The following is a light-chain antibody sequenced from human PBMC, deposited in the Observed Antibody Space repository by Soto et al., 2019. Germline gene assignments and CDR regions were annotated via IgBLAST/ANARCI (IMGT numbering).Light chain of an antibody. CDR1: QSISSY. CDR2: AAS. CDR3: QQTYSAPIT. J-gene: IGKJ5*01. Sequence: DIQMTQSPSSLSASVGDRVTITCRASQSISSYLNWYQHKTGKAPKLLIYAASSLQSGVPSRFSGSGSGTDFTLTISSLQPEDFASYYCQQTYSAPITFSQGTRLEIK. V-gene: IGKV1-39*01.